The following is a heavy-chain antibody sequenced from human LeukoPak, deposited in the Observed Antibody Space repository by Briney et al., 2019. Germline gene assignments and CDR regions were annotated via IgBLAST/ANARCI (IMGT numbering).Heavy chain of an antibody. CDR1: GGSISSYY. V-gene: IGHV4-59*01. D-gene: IGHD6-19*01. CDR2: IYASGGA. CDR3: AREAPGGSGWTYFDY. J-gene: IGHJ4*02. Sequence: SETLSLTCTVSGGSISSYYWDWIRQPPGKGLEWIGYIYASGGANYNPSLKSRVTISLDSSENRFSLKLTSVTAADTAVYYCAREAPGGSGWTYFDYWGQGSLVTVSS.